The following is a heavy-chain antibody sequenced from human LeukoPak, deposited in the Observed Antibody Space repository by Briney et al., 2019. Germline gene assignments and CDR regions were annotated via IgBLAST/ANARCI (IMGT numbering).Heavy chain of an antibody. J-gene: IGHJ4*02. CDR2: IKSKTDGGTT. Sequence: GSLRLSCAASGLTFSNAWMSWVRQAPGKGLEWVGRIKSKTDGGTTDLAAPVKGRFTISRDDSKNTLYLQMDSLTTEDTAVYYCATDSRTWIFWGQGTLVTVSS. CDR1: GLTFSNAW. CDR3: ATDSRTWIF. D-gene: IGHD2-2*03. V-gene: IGHV3-15*01.